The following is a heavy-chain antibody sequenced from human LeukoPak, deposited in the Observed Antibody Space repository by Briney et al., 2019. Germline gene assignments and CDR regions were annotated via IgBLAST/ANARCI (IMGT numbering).Heavy chain of an antibody. V-gene: IGHV3-74*01. CDR2: IDVDGSST. CDR1: GFTFSNYW. Sequence: PGGSLRLSCAASGFTFSNYWMHWVRQAPGKGLVWVSRIDVDGSSTSYADSVKGRFTISRDNAKNTLYLQMNSLRAEDTAVYYCARVSTVTTFDIWGQGTMGTVSS. CDR3: ARVSTVTTFDI. J-gene: IGHJ3*02. D-gene: IGHD4-17*01.